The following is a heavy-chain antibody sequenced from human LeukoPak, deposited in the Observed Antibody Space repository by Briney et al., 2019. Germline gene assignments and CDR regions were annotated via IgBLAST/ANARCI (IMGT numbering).Heavy chain of an antibody. Sequence: GGSLRLSCAASGFTVSSNYMTWVRQAPGKGLEWVSVIYSGGSTYYADSVKGRFTISRDNAKNTLYLQMNSLRAEDTALYYCATTKMDAFDIWGQGTMVTVSS. CDR2: IYSGGST. V-gene: IGHV3-66*01. D-gene: IGHD1-1*01. J-gene: IGHJ3*02. CDR3: ATTKMDAFDI. CDR1: GFTVSSNY.